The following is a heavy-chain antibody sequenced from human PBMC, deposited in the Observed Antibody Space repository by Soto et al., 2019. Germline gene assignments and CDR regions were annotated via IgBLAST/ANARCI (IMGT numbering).Heavy chain of an antibody. J-gene: IGHJ5*02. CDR1: VASISSYY. D-gene: IGHD3-9*01. Sequence: PSETLSLTCIVSVASISSYYWTWIRQPPGGGLEWIGYMHHTQGTNDNPSLRGRVHMSIDTSTNQFSLRLTSVTAADTAVYYCARVPFVGYFDWLDPWGHGTLVTVSS. CDR2: MHHTQGT. V-gene: IGHV4-59*01. CDR3: ARVPFVGYFDWLDP.